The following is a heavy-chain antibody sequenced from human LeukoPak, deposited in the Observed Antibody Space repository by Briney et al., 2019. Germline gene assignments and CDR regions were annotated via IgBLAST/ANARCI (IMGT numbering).Heavy chain of an antibody. CDR2: IYYSGST. CDR3: ARNFYASSGYYLDDFYFDF. Sequence: PSETLSLTFTVSGAYIISDTYYWGWIRPPPGKGLEWIGSIYYSGSTYYSPSLKSRVTMSVDTSTNQFSLKLISVTAADTALYYCARNFYASSGYYLDDFYFDFWGQGTLVTVSS. J-gene: IGHJ4*02. CDR1: GAYIISDTYY. D-gene: IGHD3-22*01. V-gene: IGHV4-39*07.